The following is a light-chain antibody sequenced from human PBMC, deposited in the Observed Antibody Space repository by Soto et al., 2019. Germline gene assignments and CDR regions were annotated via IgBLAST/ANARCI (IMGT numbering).Light chain of an antibody. V-gene: IGKV1-8*01. J-gene: IGKJ5*01. CDR2: GAS. CDR1: QVINSY. Sequence: IRMTQSPSSLSASTGDRVTITCRASQVINSYLAWYQQKPGKAPKLLIFGASTLQSGVPSRFSGSGSGTDFTLTISSLQSEDFAVYYCQQLNYWPRITFGQGTRLEIK. CDR3: QQLNYWPRIT.